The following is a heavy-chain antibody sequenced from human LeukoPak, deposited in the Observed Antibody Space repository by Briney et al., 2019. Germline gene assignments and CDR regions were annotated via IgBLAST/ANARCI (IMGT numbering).Heavy chain of an antibody. CDR1: GFTLSSYG. CDR3: AKDHPTLDS. J-gene: IGHJ4*02. CDR2: IQSDGNNK. V-gene: IGHV3-30*02. Sequence: GGSLRLSCTASGFTLSSYGMHWVRQAPGKGLEWVAFIQSDGNNKYYGDSVKGRFTISRDNSKNTVYLQMTNLRPEDTAAYYCAKDHPTLDSWGQGTLVTVSS.